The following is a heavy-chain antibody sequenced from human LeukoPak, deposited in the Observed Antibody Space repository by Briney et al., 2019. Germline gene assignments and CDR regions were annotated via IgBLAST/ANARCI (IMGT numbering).Heavy chain of an antibody. J-gene: IGHJ6*03. CDR2: MSAYYGNT. V-gene: IGHV1-18*01. Sequence: ASVKVSCKASGYTFTSYGISWVRQAPGQGLEWMGWMSAYYGNTNYAQKFQGRVTMTRDTSISTAYMELSRLRSDDTAVYYCARETQLRITIDEYYYMDVWGKGTTVTVSS. D-gene: IGHD3-3*01. CDR1: GYTFTSYG. CDR3: ARETQLRITIDEYYYMDV.